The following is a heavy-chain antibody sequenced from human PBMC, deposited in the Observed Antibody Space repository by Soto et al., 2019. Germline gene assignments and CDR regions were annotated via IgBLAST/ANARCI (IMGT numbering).Heavy chain of an antibody. V-gene: IGHV4-59*01. CDR1: GASISSNY. CDR3: ARDSSPDYCSSTSCYLRYNWFDP. J-gene: IGHJ5*02. CDR2: IYYSGST. D-gene: IGHD2-2*01. Sequence: PSETLSLTCTVSGASISSNYWSWIRQPPGEGLEWIGYIYYSGSTNYNPSLKSRVTISVDTSKNQFSLKLSSVTAADTAVYYCARDSSPDYCSSTSCYLRYNWFDPWGRGTLVTVSS.